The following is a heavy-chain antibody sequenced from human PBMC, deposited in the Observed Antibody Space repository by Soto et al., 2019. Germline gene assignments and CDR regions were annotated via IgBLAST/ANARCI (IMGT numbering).Heavy chain of an antibody. CDR1: GFTFYNTW. CDR3: TTDRRSGYDPQFDF. D-gene: IGHD5-12*01. Sequence: GGSLRLSCTASGFTFYNTWMSWVRQAPGKGLEWVGCVKSKTDGGATDYTAPVKGRFTISRDDSQNTLYLQMNSLQTDDTAVYYRTTDRRSGYDPQFDFWGQGTLVTVSS. CDR2: VKSKTDGGAT. J-gene: IGHJ4*02. V-gene: IGHV3-15*01.